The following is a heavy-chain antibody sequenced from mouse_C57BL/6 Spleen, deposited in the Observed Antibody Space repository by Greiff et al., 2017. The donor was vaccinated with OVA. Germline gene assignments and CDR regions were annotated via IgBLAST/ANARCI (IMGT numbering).Heavy chain of an antibody. CDR2: ISDGGSYT. CDR1: GFTFSSYA. CDR3: ARDGYFDV. J-gene: IGHJ1*03. V-gene: IGHV5-4*01. Sequence: EVKLMESGGGLVKPGGSLKLSCAASGFTFSSYAMSWVRQTPEKRLEWVATISDGGSYTYYPDNVKGRFTISRDNAKNNLYLHMSHLKSEDTAMYYCARDGYFDVWGTGTTVTVSS.